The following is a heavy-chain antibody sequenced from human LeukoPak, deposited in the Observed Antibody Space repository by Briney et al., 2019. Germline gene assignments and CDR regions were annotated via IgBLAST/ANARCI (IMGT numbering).Heavy chain of an antibody. D-gene: IGHD3-10*01. CDR1: GYSFTFYW. CDR2: IYPGDSDT. J-gene: IGHJ4*02. V-gene: IGHV5-51*01. CDR3: ARQDGSGIYYFDN. Sequence: GESLKISCKGSGYSFTFYWIAWVRQMSGKGLKWMGIIYPGDSDTRYSPSFQGQVSISADKSINTAYLQWSSLEASDTAIYYCARQDGSGIYYFDNWGQGTLVTVSS.